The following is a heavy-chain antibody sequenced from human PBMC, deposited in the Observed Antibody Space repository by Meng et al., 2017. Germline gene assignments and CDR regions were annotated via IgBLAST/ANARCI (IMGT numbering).Heavy chain of an antibody. Sequence: QSGDEVKKPGSRLKVSCKASGGTFGSNAISWVRQAPGQGLEWMGGIIPIFGTANYAQKFQGRVTITADKSTSTAYMELSSLRSEDTAVYYCASGPPGWFDPWGQGTLVTVSS. J-gene: IGHJ5*02. D-gene: IGHD7-27*01. V-gene: IGHV1-69*06. CDR3: ASGPPGWFDP. CDR1: GGTFGSNA. CDR2: IIPIFGTA.